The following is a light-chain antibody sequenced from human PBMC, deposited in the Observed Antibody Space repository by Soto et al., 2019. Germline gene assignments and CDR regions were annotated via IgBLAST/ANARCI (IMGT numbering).Light chain of an antibody. CDR3: QQYNNWPPLT. CDR1: QSVSSN. Sequence: EIVMTQSPATLSVSPGERATLSCRASQSVSSNLAWYQQKPGQAPRLLIYGASTRATGIPARFSGSGSGTDFTLTIGGLQSEAFAVYYCQQYNNWPPLTFGGGTKVQSK. V-gene: IGKV3-15*01. J-gene: IGKJ4*01. CDR2: GAS.